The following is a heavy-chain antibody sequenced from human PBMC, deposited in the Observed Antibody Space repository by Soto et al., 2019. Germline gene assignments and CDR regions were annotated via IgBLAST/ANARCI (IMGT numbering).Heavy chain of an antibody. CDR1: GGTFSSYA. CDR3: ARDRDRRDPRYSYGYYYYYGMDV. CDR2: IIPIFGTA. D-gene: IGHD5-18*01. V-gene: IGHV1-69*13. J-gene: IGHJ6*02. Sequence: ASVKVSCKASGGTFSSYAISWVRQAPGQGLEWMGGIIPIFGTANYAQKFQGRVTITADESTSTAYMELGSLRSEDTAVYYCARDRDRRDPRYSYGYYYYYGMDVWGQGTTVTVSS.